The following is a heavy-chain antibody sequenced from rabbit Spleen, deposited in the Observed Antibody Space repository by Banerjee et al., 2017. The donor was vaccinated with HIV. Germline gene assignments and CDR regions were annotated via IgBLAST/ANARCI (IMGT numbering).Heavy chain of an antibody. D-gene: IGHD1-1*01. V-gene: IGHV1S40*01. Sequence: QSLEESGGDLVQLEGSLTLNCEGSGFSFSDRDVMCWFRQVPGKGLELLACIYAGSSGSTYYASWAKGRFTISKTSSTTVTLQMTSLTVADTATYFCASYVPGSGGTDLWGPGPLVTVS. J-gene: IGHJ6*01. CDR2: IYAGSSGST. CDR1: GFSFSDRDV. CDR3: ASYVPGSGGTDL.